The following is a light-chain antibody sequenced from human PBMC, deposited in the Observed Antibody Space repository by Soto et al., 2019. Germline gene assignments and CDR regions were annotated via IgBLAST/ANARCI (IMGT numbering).Light chain of an antibody. CDR2: KVS. J-gene: IGKJ4*01. CDR3: MQRRQSLS. V-gene: IGKV2-24*01. CDR1: QSLVDTDGNTY. Sequence: EIVMTQTPLSSPVTLGQPASISCRSSQSLVDTDGNTYLSWLHQRPGQPPRLLIYKVSNRFSGVPDRFSGSGAGTDFTLHISWVEAEDVGVYYCMQRRQSLSFGGGTKVEIK.